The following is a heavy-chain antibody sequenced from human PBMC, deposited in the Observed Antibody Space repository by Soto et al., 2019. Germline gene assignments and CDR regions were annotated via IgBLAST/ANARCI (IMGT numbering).Heavy chain of an antibody. D-gene: IGHD3-16*01. Sequence: SETLSLTCTVSGGSISSYFWTWIRQPAGKGLEWVGRIYDTGSTNYNPSLKSRVSMSVDTSKNQFSLKLSSVTAADTAVYYCARLGTNGRTLDYWGQGXLVTVYS. CDR1: GGSISSYF. J-gene: IGHJ4*02. CDR2: IYDTGST. CDR3: ARLGTNGRTLDY. V-gene: IGHV4-4*07.